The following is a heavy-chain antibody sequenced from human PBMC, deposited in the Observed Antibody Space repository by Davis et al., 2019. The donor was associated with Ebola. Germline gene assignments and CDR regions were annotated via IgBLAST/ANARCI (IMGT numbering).Heavy chain of an antibody. D-gene: IGHD6-13*01. CDR3: ARAIAAAGFPGIDY. Sequence: ASVKVSCKASGYAFRNYGIHWVRQAPGQGLEWMGWISPNRDKTNYEQKFQGRVTMTTDTSTTTAYMELRNLTSDDTAVYYCARAIAAAGFPGIDYWGQGTLVTVYS. J-gene: IGHJ4*02. V-gene: IGHV1-18*01. CDR1: GYAFRNYG. CDR2: ISPNRDKT.